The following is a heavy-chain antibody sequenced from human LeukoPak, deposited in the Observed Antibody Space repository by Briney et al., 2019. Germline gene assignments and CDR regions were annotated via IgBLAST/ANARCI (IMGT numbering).Heavy chain of an antibody. CDR3: VREGLERRTNFDY. Sequence: GGSLRLSCSASGFTFTSHVMHWVRQAPGKGLQYVSGISMNVQTTYYAGSVKGRFTTSRDSSKNTVYLRMNSLTAEDTAVYYCVREGLERRTNFDYWGQGTLVSVSS. CDR1: GFTFTSHV. D-gene: IGHD1-1*01. CDR2: ISMNVQTT. J-gene: IGHJ4*02. V-gene: IGHV3-64D*06.